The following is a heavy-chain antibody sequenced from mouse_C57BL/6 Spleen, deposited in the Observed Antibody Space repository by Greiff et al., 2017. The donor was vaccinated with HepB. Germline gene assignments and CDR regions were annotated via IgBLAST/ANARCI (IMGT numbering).Heavy chain of an antibody. V-gene: IGHV3-6*01. CDR1: GYSITSGYY. CDR2: ISYDGSN. CDR3: ASRFITTMDY. J-gene: IGHJ4*01. D-gene: IGHD1-1*01. Sequence: LKESGPGLVKPSQSLSLTCSVTGYSITSGYYWNWIRQFPGNKLEWMGYISYDGSNNYNPSLKNRISITRDTSKNQFFLKLNSVTTEDTATYYCASRFITTMDYWGQGTSVTVSS.